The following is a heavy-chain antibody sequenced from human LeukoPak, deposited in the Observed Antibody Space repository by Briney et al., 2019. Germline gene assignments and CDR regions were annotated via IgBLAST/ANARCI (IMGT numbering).Heavy chain of an antibody. V-gene: IGHV3-23*01. CDR1: GFSFSSYA. CDR2: ISGSGFST. Sequence: GGSLRLSCEASGFSFSSYAMSWVRQAPGKGLEWVSSISGSGFSTYYADSVQGRFTISRDRSRNMLYLQMNSLRDEDTAVYYCAKYDNSGYYGNDAFDIWGQGTMVTVSS. J-gene: IGHJ3*02. D-gene: IGHD3-22*01. CDR3: AKYDNSGYYGNDAFDI.